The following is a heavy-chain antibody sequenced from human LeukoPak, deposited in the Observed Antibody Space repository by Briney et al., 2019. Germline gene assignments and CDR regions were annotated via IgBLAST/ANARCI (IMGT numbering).Heavy chain of an antibody. CDR3: ARAASETYDFDSSGYYPFDH. V-gene: IGHV1-18*01. D-gene: IGHD3-22*01. CDR1: GYTFTSYG. Sequence: ASVKVSCKASGYTFTSYGISWVRQAPGQGLEWMGWISTYNGNTYHAQKLQGRVTMTTDTSTSTTYMELRSLRSDDTAVYYCARAASETYDFDSSGYYPFDHWGQGTLVTVSS. CDR2: ISTYNGNT. J-gene: IGHJ4*02.